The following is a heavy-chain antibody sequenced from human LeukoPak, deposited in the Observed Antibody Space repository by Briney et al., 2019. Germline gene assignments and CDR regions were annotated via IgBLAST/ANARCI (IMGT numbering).Heavy chain of an antibody. D-gene: IGHD2-15*01. CDR1: GFTFSSYG. J-gene: IGHJ5*02. CDR3: AKGGSAGGPNWFDP. CDR2: IWYDGSNK. Sequence: GGSLRLSCAASGFTFSSYGMHWVRQAPGKGLEWVAVIWYDGSNKYYADSVKGRFTISRDTSNNMLFLQMNSLRAGDTAVYYCAKGGSAGGPNWFDPWGQGTLVTVSS. V-gene: IGHV3-33*06.